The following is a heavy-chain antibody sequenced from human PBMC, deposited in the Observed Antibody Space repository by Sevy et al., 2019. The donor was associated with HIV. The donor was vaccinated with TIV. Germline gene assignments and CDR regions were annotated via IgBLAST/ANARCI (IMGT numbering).Heavy chain of an antibody. CDR3: ARGEYCSGGSCYKKVIAGPPTEFDY. V-gene: IGHV3-21*01. J-gene: IGHJ4*02. CDR2: ISSSSSYI. Sequence: GGSLRLSCAASGFTFSSYSMNWVRQAPGKGLEWVSSISSSSSYIYYADSVKGRFTISRDNAKNSLYLQMNSLRAEETAVYYCARGEYCSGGSCYKKVIAGPPTEFDYWGQGTLVTVSS. CDR1: GFTFSSYS. D-gene: IGHD2-15*01.